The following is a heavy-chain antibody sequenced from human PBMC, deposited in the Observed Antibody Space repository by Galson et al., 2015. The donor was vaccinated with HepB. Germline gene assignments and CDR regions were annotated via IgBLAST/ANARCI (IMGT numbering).Heavy chain of an antibody. CDR1: GGSIISSSHY. Sequence: LSLTCTVSGGSIISSSHYWGWIRQPPGKGLEWIGRIYYGGSTLYSPSLRSRVSISVDPSKNHFSLEVRSVTAADTAVYYCARPRYCSSATCTAAFDYWGQGTLVTVSS. CDR2: IYYGGST. CDR3: ARPRYCSSATCTAAFDY. V-gene: IGHV4-39*01. J-gene: IGHJ4*02. D-gene: IGHD2-2*01.